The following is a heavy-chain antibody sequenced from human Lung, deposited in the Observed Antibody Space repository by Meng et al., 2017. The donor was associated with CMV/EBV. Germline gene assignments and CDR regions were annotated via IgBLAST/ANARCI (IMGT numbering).Heavy chain of an antibody. CDR2: ISGSGGST. CDR3: AKDRYSYDSSGYHGVDY. Sequence: CTFSGYAMTWGRQAPGKVLEWVSAISGSGGSTYYADSGKGRFTISRDNSKNTLYLQMNSLRAADTAVYYCAKDRYSYDSSGYHGVDYWGQGTLVTVSS. V-gene: IGHV3-23*01. D-gene: IGHD3-22*01. J-gene: IGHJ4*02. CDR1: CTFSGYA.